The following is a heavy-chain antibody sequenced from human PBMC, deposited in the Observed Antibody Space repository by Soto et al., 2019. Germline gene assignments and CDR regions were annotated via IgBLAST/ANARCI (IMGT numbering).Heavy chain of an antibody. J-gene: IGHJ5*02. CDR1: GYFIGAGGYY. Sequence: QIELQESGPGLLKPSQTLSLTCFVSGYFIGAGGYYWSWIRHHPGKGLEWIGSFYSRGCIINNPSFRGRVSITGDRSTNQFSMSLTSVTAADTARYYCARMYSSGSGWFHPWGQGTLVTVSS. CDR3: ARMYSSGSGWFHP. V-gene: IGHV4-31*03. D-gene: IGHD6-19*01. CDR2: FYSRGCI.